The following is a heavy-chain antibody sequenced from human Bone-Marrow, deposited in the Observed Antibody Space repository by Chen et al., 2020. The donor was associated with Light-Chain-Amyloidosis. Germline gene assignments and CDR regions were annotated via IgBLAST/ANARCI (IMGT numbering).Heavy chain of an antibody. CDR3: AKSLYCGGDCA. CDR1: GGSFSDYY. J-gene: IGHJ5*02. Sequence: QVQLQQWGAGLLRPSETLSLTCAVSGGSFSDYYWSWIRQSPGKGLEWIGEIKNSGSTKYNPSLKSRVSMSLDTSKNQFSLKLSSVTAADTAIYYCAKSLYCGGDCAWGQGTLVTVSS. CDR2: IKNSGST. V-gene: IGHV4-34*02. D-gene: IGHD2-21*02.